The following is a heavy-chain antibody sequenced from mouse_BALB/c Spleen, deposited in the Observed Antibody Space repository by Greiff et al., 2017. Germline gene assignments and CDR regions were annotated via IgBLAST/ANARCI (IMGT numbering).Heavy chain of an antibody. CDR3: ARNYYYGSSYYFDY. CDR2: IYPGDGDT. Sequence: VQLQQSGAELARPGASVKLSCKASGYTFTSYWMQWVKQRPGQGLEWIGAIYPGDGDTRYTQKFKGKATLTADKSSSTAYMQLSSLASEDSAVYYCARNYYYGSSYYFDYWGQGTTLTVSS. J-gene: IGHJ2*01. CDR1: GYTFTSYW. D-gene: IGHD1-1*01. V-gene: IGHV1-87*01.